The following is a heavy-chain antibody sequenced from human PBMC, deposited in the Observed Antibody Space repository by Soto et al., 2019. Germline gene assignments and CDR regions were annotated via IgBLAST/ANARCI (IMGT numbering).Heavy chain of an antibody. CDR1: GGSFSGYQ. D-gene: IGHD3-10*01. CDR2: INDSGNI. Sequence: QVQLQQWGAGLLKPSETLSLTCAVYGGSFSGYQWSWIRPTPGKGLEWIGEINDSGNINYNPSLKSRVTIFLATPTKQTSLKLSSVTAADTAVYYCARGLILCFGELSRRGGYYYYMDVCGKGTTVIVSS. J-gene: IGHJ6*03. V-gene: IGHV4-34*01. CDR3: ARGLILCFGELSRRGGYYYYMDV.